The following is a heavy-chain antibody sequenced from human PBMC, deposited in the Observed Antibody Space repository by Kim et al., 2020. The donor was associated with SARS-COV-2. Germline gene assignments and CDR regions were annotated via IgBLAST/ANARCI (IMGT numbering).Heavy chain of an antibody. D-gene: IGHD5-12*01. CDR2: T. J-gene: IGHJ4*02. V-gene: IGHV1-18*01. CDR3: ASTSGYDSFDY. Sequence: TNNAQKLQGRVTMTTDTSTSTAYMELRSLRSDDTAVYYCASTSGYDSFDYWGQGTLVTVSS.